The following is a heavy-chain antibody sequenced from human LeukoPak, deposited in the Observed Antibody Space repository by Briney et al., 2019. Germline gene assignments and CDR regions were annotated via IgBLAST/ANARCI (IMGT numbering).Heavy chain of an antibody. CDR1: GGSISSSSYY. Sequence: SETLSLTCTVSGGSISSSSYYWSWIRQPPGKGLEWIGYIYYSGSTNYNPSLKSRVTISVDTSKNQFSLKLSSVTAADTAVYYCARDGNYDFWSGYTPDYYYMDVWGKGTTVTVSS. D-gene: IGHD3-3*01. CDR3: ARDGNYDFWSGYTPDYYYMDV. V-gene: IGHV4-61*01. CDR2: IYYSGST. J-gene: IGHJ6*03.